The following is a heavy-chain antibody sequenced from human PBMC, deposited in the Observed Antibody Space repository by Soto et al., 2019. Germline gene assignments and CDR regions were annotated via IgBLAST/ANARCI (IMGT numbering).Heavy chain of an antibody. CDR3: ASRQNYAYDYCGMDV. V-gene: IGHV1-46*01. J-gene: IGHJ6*02. CDR1: GYTFTSFY. D-gene: IGHD1-7*01. CDR2: INPSGGST. Sequence: QVQLVQSGAEVKKPGASVKVSCKASGYTFTSFYMHWVLQAPGQGLEWMGIINPSGGSTNYAQKFQGRVTMTRDTSTSTVYMELSSLRSEDTAVYYCASRQNYAYDYCGMDVWGQGTTVTVSS.